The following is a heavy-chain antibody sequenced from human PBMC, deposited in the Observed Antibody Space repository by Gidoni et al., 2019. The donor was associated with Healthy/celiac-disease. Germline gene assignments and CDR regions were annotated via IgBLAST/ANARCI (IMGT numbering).Heavy chain of an antibody. V-gene: IGHV3-30-3*01. CDR1: GFTFSSYA. J-gene: IGHJ3*02. CDR2: ISYDGSNK. CDR3: ARSLYSGYDSFGLRAFDI. D-gene: IGHD5-12*01. Sequence: QVQLVESGGGVVQPGRSLRLSCAASGFTFSSYAMHWVRQAPGKGLEWVAVISYDGSNKYYADSVKGRFTISRDNSKNTLYLQMNSLRAEDTAVYYCARSLYSGYDSFGLRAFDIWGQGTMVTVSS.